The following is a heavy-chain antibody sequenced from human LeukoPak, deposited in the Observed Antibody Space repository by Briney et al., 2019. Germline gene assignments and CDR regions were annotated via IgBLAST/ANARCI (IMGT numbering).Heavy chain of an antibody. CDR3: ARGFLIVVAAATIHYFDY. CDR1: GDTFKSFV. V-gene: IGHV1-8*01. D-gene: IGHD2-2*02. CDR2: IIPNRGKT. J-gene: IGHJ4*02. Sequence: ASVKVSCKAFGDTFKSFVINWVRQAPGQGLEWMGWIIPNRGKTHSAQKFQGRVAISRDTSTTTAYMELSSLRSEDTATYYCARGFLIVVAAATIHYFDYWARGTGVRVSS.